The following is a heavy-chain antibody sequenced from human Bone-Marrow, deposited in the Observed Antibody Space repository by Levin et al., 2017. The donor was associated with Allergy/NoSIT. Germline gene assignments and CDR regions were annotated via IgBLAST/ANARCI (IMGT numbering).Heavy chain of an antibody. Sequence: GSLRLSCTVSGGSISSYYWSWIRQPPGKGLEWIGYIYYSGSTNYNPSLKSRVTISVDTSKNQFSLKLSSVTAADTAVYYCAREKSGFFDPWGQGTLVTVSS. V-gene: IGHV4-59*01. CDR2: IYYSGST. D-gene: IGHD6-25*01. CDR1: GGSISSYY. J-gene: IGHJ5*02. CDR3: AREKSGFFDP.